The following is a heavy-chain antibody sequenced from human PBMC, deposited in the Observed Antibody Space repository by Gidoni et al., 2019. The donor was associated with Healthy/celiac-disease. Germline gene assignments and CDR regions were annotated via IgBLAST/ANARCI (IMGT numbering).Heavy chain of an antibody. Sequence: QVQLVQSGAEVKKPGSSVKVSCKASGGTFSIYAISWVRQAPGQGLEWMGGIITIFGTANYAQKFQGRVTITADESTSTAYMELSSLRSEDTAVYYCAARGGYSGYDFGDFDYWGQGTLVTVSS. D-gene: IGHD5-12*01. J-gene: IGHJ4*02. V-gene: IGHV1-69*01. CDR3: AARGGYSGYDFGDFDY. CDR1: GGTFSIYA. CDR2: IITIFGTA.